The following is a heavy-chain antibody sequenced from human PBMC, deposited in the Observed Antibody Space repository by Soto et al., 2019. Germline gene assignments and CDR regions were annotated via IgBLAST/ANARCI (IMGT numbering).Heavy chain of an antibody. J-gene: IGHJ4*02. CDR1: GFNFFTYG. CDR2: IWHDGSKQ. V-gene: IGHV3-33*01. D-gene: IGHD2-15*01. Sequence: GGSLRLSCAASGFNFFTYGMHWVRQAPGKGLEWVAAIWHDGSKQFYANSVKGRFTISKDISKNTLFLQMNSLRAEDAAVYYCLRDVWPSGSGRTGCGIFDYWGQGTPVTVSS. CDR3: LRDVWPSGSGRTGCGIFDY.